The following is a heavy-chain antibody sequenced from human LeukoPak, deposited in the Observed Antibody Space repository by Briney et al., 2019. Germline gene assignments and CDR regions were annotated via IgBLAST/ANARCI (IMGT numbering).Heavy chain of an antibody. CDR2: ISGSGGST. V-gene: IGHV3-23*01. Sequence: PGGSLRLSCAASGFTFSSYAMSWVRQAPGKGLEWVSAISGSGGSTYYTDSVKGRFTISRDNSKNTLYQQMNSLRAEDTAVYYCATIVCGDYCDYWGQGTLVTVSS. D-gene: IGHD3-16*02. J-gene: IGHJ4*02. CDR3: ATIVCGDYCDY. CDR1: GFTFSSYA.